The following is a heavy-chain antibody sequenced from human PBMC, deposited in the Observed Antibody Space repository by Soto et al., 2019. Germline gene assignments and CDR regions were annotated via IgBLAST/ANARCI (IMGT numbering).Heavy chain of an antibody. D-gene: IGHD3-10*01. CDR2: VYYTGHT. V-gene: IGHV4-39*01. J-gene: IGHJ5*02. CDR1: GDSFGTPFYY. Sequence: PSETLSLTCTVSGDSFGTPFYYWGWIRQPPGRGLEWVASVYYTGHTYYNPSLKSRVTISLDTSNNQFSLKLTSVTAADTAVYYCARHSDYYYGSYSYGASFDPWGHGPLVTVS. CDR3: ARHSDYYYGSYSYGASFDP.